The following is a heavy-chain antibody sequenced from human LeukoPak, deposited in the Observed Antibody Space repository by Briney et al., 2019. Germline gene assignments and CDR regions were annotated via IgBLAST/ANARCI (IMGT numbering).Heavy chain of an antibody. CDR2: IYCSGST. D-gene: IGHD1-14*01. Sequence: PSQTLSLTCTVSGGSISSGGYYWSWIRQHPGKGLEWIGYIYCSGSTYYNPSLKSRVTISVDTSENQFSLKLTSVTAADTAVYYCARSPEYYFDYWGQGTLVTVSS. CDR3: ARSPEYYFDY. J-gene: IGHJ4*02. V-gene: IGHV4-31*03. CDR1: GGSISSGGYY.